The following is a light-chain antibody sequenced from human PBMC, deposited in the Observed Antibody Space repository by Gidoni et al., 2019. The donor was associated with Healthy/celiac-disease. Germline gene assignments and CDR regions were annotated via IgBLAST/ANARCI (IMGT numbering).Light chain of an antibody. J-gene: IGKJ2*01. CDR1: QSVSSSY. CDR3: QQYGSSPNT. V-gene: IGKV3-20*01. CDR2: GAS. Sequence: VLTPSPGTLSLSPGERATLSCRASQSVSSSYLAWYQQKPGQAPRLLIYGASSRATGIPDRFSGSGSGTDFTLTISRLEPEDFAVYYCQQYGSSPNTFGQXTKLEIK.